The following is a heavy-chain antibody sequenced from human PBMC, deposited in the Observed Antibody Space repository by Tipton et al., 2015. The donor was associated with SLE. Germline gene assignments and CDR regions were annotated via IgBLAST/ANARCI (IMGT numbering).Heavy chain of an antibody. CDR1: GGSFSGYY. D-gene: IGHD2-2*01. CDR3: ARDRVVVPAATNWYFDL. Sequence: TLSLTCAVYGGSFSGYYWTWIRQPPGKGLEWIGSIYYSGSTYYNPSLKSRVTISVDTSKHQFSLKLSSVTAADTAVYYCARDRVVVPAATNWYFDLWGRGTLVTVSS. CDR2: IYYSGST. J-gene: IGHJ2*01. V-gene: IGHV4-34*01.